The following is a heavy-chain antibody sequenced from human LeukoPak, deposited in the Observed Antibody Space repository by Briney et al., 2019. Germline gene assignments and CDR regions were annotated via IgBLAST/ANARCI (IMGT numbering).Heavy chain of an antibody. CDR1: GYTFTNYY. Sequence: ASVKVSCKASGYTFTNYYVHWVRQAPGQGLEWMGIINPNAGSTSYAQKFQGRVTMTRDTSTSTVYMELSSLKSEDTAVYYCARAHSCSGGSCYSGFDYWGQGTLVTVSS. D-gene: IGHD2-15*01. CDR3: ARAHSCSGGSCYSGFDY. V-gene: IGHV1-46*01. J-gene: IGHJ4*02. CDR2: INPNAGST.